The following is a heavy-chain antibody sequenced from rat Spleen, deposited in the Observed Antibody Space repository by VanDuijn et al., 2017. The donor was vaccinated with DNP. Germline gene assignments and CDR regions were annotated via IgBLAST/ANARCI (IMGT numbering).Heavy chain of an antibody. CDR1: GFIFSNYY. CDR3: TTDLAY. J-gene: IGHJ3*01. CDR2: ISTGGDNT. V-gene: IGHV5-25*01. Sequence: EVQLVESGGGLVQPGRSMKLSCAASGFIFSNYYMAWVRQTPTEGLEWVESISTGGDNTYYRDSVKGRFTISRDNAKSTLYLQMDSLRSEDTATYYCTTDLAYWGQGTLVTVSS.